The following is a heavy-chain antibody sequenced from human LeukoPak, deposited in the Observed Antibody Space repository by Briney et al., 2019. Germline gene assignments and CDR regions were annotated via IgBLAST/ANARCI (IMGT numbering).Heavy chain of an antibody. CDR1: GGTFSSYA. Sequence: EASVKVSCKASGGTFSSYAISWVRQAPGQGLEWMGGIIPIFGTANYAQKFQGRVTITADESTSTAYMELSSLRSEDTAVYYCARAYYYYYYMDVWGKGTTVTVSS. CDR2: IIPIFGTA. J-gene: IGHJ6*03. CDR3: ARAYYYYYYMDV. V-gene: IGHV1-69*01.